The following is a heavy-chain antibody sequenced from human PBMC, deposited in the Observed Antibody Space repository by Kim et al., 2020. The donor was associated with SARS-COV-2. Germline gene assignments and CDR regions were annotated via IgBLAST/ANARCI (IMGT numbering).Heavy chain of an antibody. CDR3: AKTNYYGSGSYYYSLYYYYYGMDV. CDR1: GFTFSSYG. CDR2: ISYDGSNK. Sequence: GGSLRLSCAASGFTFSSYGMHWVRQAPGKGLEWVAVISYDGSNKYYADSVKGRFTISRDNSKNTLYLQMNSLRAEDTAVYYCAKTNYYGSGSYYYSLYYYYYGMDVWGQGTTVTVSS. D-gene: IGHD3-10*01. J-gene: IGHJ6*02. V-gene: IGHV3-30*18.